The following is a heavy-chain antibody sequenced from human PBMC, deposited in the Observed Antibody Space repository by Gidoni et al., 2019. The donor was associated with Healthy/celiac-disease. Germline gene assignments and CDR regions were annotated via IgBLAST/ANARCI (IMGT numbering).Heavy chain of an antibody. J-gene: IGHJ6*02. CDR2: IYSGGST. D-gene: IGHD2-8*01. Sequence: SVIYSGGSTYYADSVKGRFTISRDNSKNTLYLQMNSLRAEDTAVYYCARGVSRYYYGMDVWGQGTTVTVSS. V-gene: IGHV3-66*01. CDR3: ARGVSRYYYGMDV.